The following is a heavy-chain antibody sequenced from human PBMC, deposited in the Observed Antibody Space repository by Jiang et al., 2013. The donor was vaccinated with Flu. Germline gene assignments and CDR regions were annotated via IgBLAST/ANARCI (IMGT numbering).Heavy chain of an antibody. V-gene: IGHV3-48*02. CDR1: FTFSSYS. Sequence: FTFSSYSMNWVRPGVQEGAGXVSYISSSSSTIYYADSVKGRFTISRDNAKNSLYLQMNSLRDEDTAVYYCARVDPNGSGSYYNLNYYYYGMDVWGQGTTVTVSS. CDR2: ISSSSSTI. D-gene: IGHD3-10*01. CDR3: ARVDPNGSGSYYNLNYYYYGMDV. J-gene: IGHJ6*02.